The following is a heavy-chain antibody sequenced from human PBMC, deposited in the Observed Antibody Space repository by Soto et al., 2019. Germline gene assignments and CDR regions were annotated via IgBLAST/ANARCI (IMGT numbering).Heavy chain of an antibody. J-gene: IGHJ6*02. Sequence: GGSLRLSCAVSGFTFRNYAMSWVRQAPGKGLEWVSAVSSSGATTYYADSVKGRFSISRDNSKNTLSLQMNSLRAEDTAVYYCEKSQKTVSHYYYALDVWGQGTTVTVSS. CDR2: VSSSGATT. V-gene: IGHV3-23*01. CDR3: EKSQKTVSHYYYALDV. D-gene: IGHD4-17*01. CDR1: GFTFRNYA.